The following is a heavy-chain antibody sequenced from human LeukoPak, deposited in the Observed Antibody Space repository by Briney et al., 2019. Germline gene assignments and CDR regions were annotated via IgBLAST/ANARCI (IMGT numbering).Heavy chain of an antibody. CDR1: GGSISSAYW. CDR2: IYHSGSP. CDR3: ARDVPRPGIVVVPAADAFDN. D-gene: IGHD2-2*01. V-gene: IGHV4-4*02. Sequence: SETLSLTCAVSGGSISSAYWWSWVRQPPGKGLEWIGEIYHSGSPNYNPSLKSRLTISLDTSENQFSLELSSVTAADTAVYYCARDVPRPGIVVVPAADAFDNWGQGTMVTVSS. J-gene: IGHJ3*02.